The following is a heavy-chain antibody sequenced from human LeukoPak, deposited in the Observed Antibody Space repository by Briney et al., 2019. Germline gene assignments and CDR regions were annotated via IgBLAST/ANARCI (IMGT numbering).Heavy chain of an antibody. CDR3: ARAGGSSGPNNWFDP. D-gene: IGHD1-26*01. CDR2: ISYDGSNK. Sequence: GGSLRLSCAASGFTFSSYGMHWVRQAPGKGLEWVAVISYDGSNKYYADSVKGRFTISRDNSKNTLYLQMNSLRAEDTAVYYCARAGGSSGPNNWFDPWGQGTLVTVSS. CDR1: GFTFSSYG. J-gene: IGHJ5*02. V-gene: IGHV3-30*03.